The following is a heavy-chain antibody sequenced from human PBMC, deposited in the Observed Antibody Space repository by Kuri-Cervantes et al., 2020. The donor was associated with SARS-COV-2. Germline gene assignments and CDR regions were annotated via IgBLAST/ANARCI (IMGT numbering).Heavy chain of an antibody. CDR1: GFMFSRYW. CDR2: INEDGSEK. D-gene: IGHD3-22*01. CDR3: VRSLYSSGYLYFDL. J-gene: IGHJ4*02. V-gene: IGHV3-7*01. Sequence: GGSLRLSCAASGFMFSRYWMSWVRQAPGKGLEWVANINEDGSEKYYVDSVKGRFTISGDNAKNSLYLQMNSLRAEDTAVYYCVRSLYSSGYLYFDLWGQGTLVTVSS.